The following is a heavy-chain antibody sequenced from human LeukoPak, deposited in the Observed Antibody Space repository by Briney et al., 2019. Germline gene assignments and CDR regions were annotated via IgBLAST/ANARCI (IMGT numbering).Heavy chain of an antibody. J-gene: IGHJ6*04. CDR1: GFTFSSYE. Sequence: PGGSLRLSCAASGFTFSSYEMNWVRQAPGKGLEWFSYISSSGSTIYYADSVKGRFTISRDNAKNSLYLQMNSLRAEETAVYYCAELGITMIGGVWGKGTTVTISS. CDR3: AELGITMIGGV. V-gene: IGHV3-48*03. CDR2: ISSSGSTI. D-gene: IGHD3-10*02.